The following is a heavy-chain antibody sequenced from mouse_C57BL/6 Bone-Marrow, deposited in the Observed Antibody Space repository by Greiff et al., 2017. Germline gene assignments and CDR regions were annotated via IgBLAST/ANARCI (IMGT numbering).Heavy chain of an antibody. CDR3: AREAITTVVVPYAMDY. Sequence: QVQLQQPGAELVMPGASVKLSCKASGYTFTSYWMHWVKQRPGQGLEWIGEIDPSDSYTNYNQKFKGKSTLTVDKSSSTAYMQISSLTSEDSAVYYCAREAITTVVVPYAMDYWGQGTSVTVSS. CDR2: IDPSDSYT. V-gene: IGHV1-69*01. J-gene: IGHJ4*01. D-gene: IGHD1-1*01. CDR1: GYTFTSYW.